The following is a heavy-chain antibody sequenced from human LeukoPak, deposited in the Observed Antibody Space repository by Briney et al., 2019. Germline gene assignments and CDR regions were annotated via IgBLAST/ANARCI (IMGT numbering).Heavy chain of an antibody. Sequence: PGGSLRLSCAASGFTFSTYAINWVRQAPGKGLEWDSSFGTRSSSIYYADSVRGRFTISRDNAKNSVFLQMNSLRVEDTALYYCAREGGTWGEAFDIWGQGTMVTVSS. CDR2: FGTRSSSI. D-gene: IGHD3-16*01. CDR1: GFTFSTYA. J-gene: IGHJ3*02. V-gene: IGHV3-21*01. CDR3: AREGGTWGEAFDI.